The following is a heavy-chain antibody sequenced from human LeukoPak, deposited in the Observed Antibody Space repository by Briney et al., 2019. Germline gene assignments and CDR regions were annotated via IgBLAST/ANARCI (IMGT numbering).Heavy chain of an antibody. CDR3: ARGYYDSRGSSNPFDS. Sequence: SETLSLSCTVSGASISGTYWSWLRQPPGKGLEWIAYVHTNGKTDSNPSLKSRVTVSVDASKNQFSLMLRSVAAADTALYYCARGYYDSRGSSNPFDSWGQGILVTVPS. CDR2: VHTNGKT. V-gene: IGHV4-4*08. D-gene: IGHD3-22*01. CDR1: GASISGTY. J-gene: IGHJ4*02.